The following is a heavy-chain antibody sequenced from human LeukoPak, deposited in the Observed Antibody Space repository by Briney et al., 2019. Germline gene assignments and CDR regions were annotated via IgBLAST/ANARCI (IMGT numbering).Heavy chain of an antibody. Sequence: SETLSLTCTVSGGSVSSGDYCWSWIRQPPGKGLEWIGCIYYSGRANCSPSLKSRVTISVDTSNNQFSLNLSSVTAADTAVYYCARDSGSYPHWLAPWGQGTLVTVSS. D-gene: IGHD1-26*01. CDR2: IYYSGRA. V-gene: IGHV4-61*08. CDR3: ARDSGSYPHWLAP. J-gene: IGHJ5*02. CDR1: GGSVSSGDYC.